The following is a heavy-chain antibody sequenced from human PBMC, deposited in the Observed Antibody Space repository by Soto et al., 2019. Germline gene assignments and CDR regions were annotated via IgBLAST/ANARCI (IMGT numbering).Heavy chain of an antibody. V-gene: IGHV4-59*01. CDR2: IYYSGST. CDR3: ATTLYSSSFGGFDY. D-gene: IGHD6-6*01. Sequence: SETLSLTCTVSGGSISSYYWSWIRQPPGKGLEWIGYIYYSGSTNYNPSLKSRVTISVDTSKNQFSLKLSSVTAADTAVYYCATTLYSSSFGGFDYWGPGTLVTVSS. J-gene: IGHJ4*02. CDR1: GGSISSYY.